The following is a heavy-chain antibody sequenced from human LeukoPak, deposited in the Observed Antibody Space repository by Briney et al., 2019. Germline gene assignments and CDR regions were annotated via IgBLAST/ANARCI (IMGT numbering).Heavy chain of an antibody. D-gene: IGHD5-24*01. CDR1: GGTFSRHT. Sequence: GASVKVSCKTSGGTFSRHTINWVRQAPGQGLEWMGGVIPMFGSAEYTQKFQGRVTITTDHSTNTAYMELRSLRYEDTAMYYCARGGTATWLQLTGFYSFDVWGQGTMVTVSS. CDR2: VIPMFGSA. V-gene: IGHV1-69*05. CDR3: ARGGTATWLQLTGFYSFDV. J-gene: IGHJ3*01.